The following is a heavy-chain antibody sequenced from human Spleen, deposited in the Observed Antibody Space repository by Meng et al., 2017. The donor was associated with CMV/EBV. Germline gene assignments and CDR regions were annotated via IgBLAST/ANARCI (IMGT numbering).Heavy chain of an antibody. CDR1: GASISSSDW. V-gene: IGHV4-4*01. CDR3: ALIKARDY. J-gene: IGHJ4*02. Sequence: TLSLTCAVSGASISSSDWWTWVRQSPGKRLEWIGEIHHRGRTNYNPSLKSRVNMSVDKSKNHFSLKLSSVTAADTAVYFCALIKARDYWGPGMLVTVSS. CDR2: IHHRGRT. D-gene: IGHD3-10*01.